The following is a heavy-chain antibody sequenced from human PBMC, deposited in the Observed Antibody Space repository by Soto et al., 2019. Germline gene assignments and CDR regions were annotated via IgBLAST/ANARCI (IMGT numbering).Heavy chain of an antibody. J-gene: IGHJ4*02. V-gene: IGHV4-38-2*02. CDR3: ARDSSQNFCSGSTCYLDY. CDR2: VYHSGSA. Sequence: SETLSLTCSVSGSSISGYYWDWIRQSPGKGLEWIGSVYHSGSAYYNPSLKSRVTMSVDTSKNQFSLTVTSVTAADTAVYYCARDSSQNFCSGSTCYLDYWGQGALVTVS. D-gene: IGHD2-2*01. CDR1: GSSISGYY.